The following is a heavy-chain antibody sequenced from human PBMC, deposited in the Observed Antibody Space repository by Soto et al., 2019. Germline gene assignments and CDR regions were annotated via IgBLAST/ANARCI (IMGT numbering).Heavy chain of an antibody. Sequence: QVQLVESGGDLVKPGGSLRLSCAASGFPFSDYYMSWIRQAPGKGLEWVSSIGSSSRYTNYADSVKGRFTISRDNAKNSLYLQMNSLRAEDRTVYYCARRRPTGYYNYWGQGTLVTVSA. V-gene: IGHV3-11*05. CDR2: IGSSSRYT. J-gene: IGHJ4*02. CDR3: ARRRPTGYYNY. D-gene: IGHD3-9*01. CDR1: GFPFSDYY.